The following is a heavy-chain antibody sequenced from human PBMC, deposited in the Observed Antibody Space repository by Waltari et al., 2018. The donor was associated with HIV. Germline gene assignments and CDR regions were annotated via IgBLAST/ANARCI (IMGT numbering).Heavy chain of an antibody. D-gene: IGHD2-15*01. CDR2: IYYSGNT. J-gene: IGHJ6*02. CDR3: ARSDKGYNFYFGMDV. Sequence: QLQLQESGPGLVKPSETLSLTCTVSVGSISSSGNYWSGTRQPPGKGLEWIGNIYYSGNTYYNPSLKSRLSISVDTSKNQFSLKMTSVTAADTAVYYCARSDKGYNFYFGMDVWGQGTSVTVSS. CDR1: VGSISSSGNY. V-gene: IGHV4-39*01.